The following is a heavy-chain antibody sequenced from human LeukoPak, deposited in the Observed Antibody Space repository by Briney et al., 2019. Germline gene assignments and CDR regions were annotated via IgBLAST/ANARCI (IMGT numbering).Heavy chain of an antibody. J-gene: IGHJ4*02. CDR2: IISSGSAI. D-gene: IGHD4-11*01. V-gene: IGHV3-48*03. CDR3: ARGTMVTVNFDY. CDR1: GFSINTFE. Sequence: GGSLILSCTVSGFSINTFEMNWVRQAPGKGLEWVSQIISSGSAIYYADSVKGRFTLSRDNAKNSLYLQMSSLRVEDTAVYYCARGTMVTVNFDYWGQGTLVTVSS.